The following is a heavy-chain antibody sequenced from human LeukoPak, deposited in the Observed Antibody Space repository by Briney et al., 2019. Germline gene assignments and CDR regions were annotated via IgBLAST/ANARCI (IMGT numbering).Heavy chain of an antibody. J-gene: IGHJ4*02. CDR2: INQDGRKK. V-gene: IGHV3-7*02. Sequence: GGSLRLSCAASGFSFRTHWMSWVRQAPGKGLEWEANINQDGRKKFYVDSVEGRFTISRDDAKTSLFLQMNSLRVEDTAVYYCAKWMGRDSWGQGTLVTVSS. D-gene: IGHD6-19*01. CDR1: GFSFRTHW. CDR3: AKWMGRDS.